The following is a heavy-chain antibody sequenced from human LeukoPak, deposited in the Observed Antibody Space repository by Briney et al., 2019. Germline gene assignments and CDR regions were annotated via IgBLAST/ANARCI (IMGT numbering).Heavy chain of an antibody. V-gene: IGHV3-23*01. CDR3: AKALTTVTTPWFDP. CDR1: GFTFGDYS. D-gene: IGHD4-17*01. CDR2: ISGSGGST. Sequence: GGSLRLSCTASGFTFGDYSMSWVRQAPGKGLEWVSAISGSGGSTYYADSVKGRFTISRDNSKNTLYLQMNSLRAEDTAVYYCAKALTTVTTPWFDPWGQGTLVTVSS. J-gene: IGHJ5*02.